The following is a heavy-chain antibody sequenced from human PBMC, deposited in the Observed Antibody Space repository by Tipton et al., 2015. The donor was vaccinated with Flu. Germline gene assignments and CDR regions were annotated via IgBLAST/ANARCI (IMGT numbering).Heavy chain of an antibody. Sequence: LSLTCAVSGYSISSNYYWGWIRQPPGKGLEWIGTIYHSGTTYYNPSLKSRLTMSVDTSNNQFSLKLNSVTAADTAVYYCARHTGDSVRGVVDYWGQGTLVTVSS. J-gene: IGHJ4*02. CDR2: IYHSGTT. CDR1: GYSISSNYY. CDR3: ARHTGDSVRGVVDY. D-gene: IGHD3-10*02. V-gene: IGHV4-38-2*01.